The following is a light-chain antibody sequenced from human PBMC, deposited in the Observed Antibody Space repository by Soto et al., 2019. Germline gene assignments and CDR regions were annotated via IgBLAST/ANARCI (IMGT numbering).Light chain of an antibody. CDR3: QQVESYPST. Sequence: GDRFTITCGASQNINNWIAWYQQKPGKAPKLLIYAASSLQSGVPSRFSGSGFGTDFTLTITSLQPEDFATYYCQQVESYPSTFGGGTKVDIK. V-gene: IGKV1-9*01. CDR2: AAS. CDR1: QNINNW. J-gene: IGKJ4*01.